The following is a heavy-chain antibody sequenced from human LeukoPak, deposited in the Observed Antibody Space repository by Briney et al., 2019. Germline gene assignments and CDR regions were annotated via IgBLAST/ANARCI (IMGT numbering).Heavy chain of an antibody. CDR2: IHSGGNT. D-gene: IGHD1-26*01. CDR3: ARTSGSLYPGYFDF. Sequence: PGGSLRLSCAASGFTVSSNYMSWVRQAPGKGLEWVSVIHSGGNTYYADSVKGQFTISRDNSKNTLYLQMNSLRAEDTAVYYCARTSGSLYPGYFDFWGQGTLVTVSS. CDR1: GFTVSSNY. V-gene: IGHV3-66*02. J-gene: IGHJ4*02.